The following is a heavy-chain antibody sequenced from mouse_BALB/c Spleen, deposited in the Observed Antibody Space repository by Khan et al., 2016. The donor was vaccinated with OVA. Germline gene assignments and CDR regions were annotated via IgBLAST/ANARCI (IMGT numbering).Heavy chain of an antibody. D-gene: IGHD1-1*01. CDR1: GYSFTTYY. Sequence: IQLVQSGPELMKPGASVKISCKASGYSFTTYYIHWVKQSHGKSLEWIGYIDPFNGSTTYNQKFKGKATLTVDKSSSTAYMHLSSPTSEDSAVYDCARHGTSSWFAYWGQGTLVTVSA. CDR2: IDPFNGST. CDR3: ARHGTSSWFAY. J-gene: IGHJ3*01. V-gene: IGHV1S135*01.